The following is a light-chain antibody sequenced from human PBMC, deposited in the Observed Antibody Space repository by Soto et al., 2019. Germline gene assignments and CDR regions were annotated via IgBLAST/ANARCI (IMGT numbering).Light chain of an antibody. Sequence: QSALTQPRSVSGSPGQSPTISCTGTSSVVGGYNYVSWYQQYPGKVPKLMIYDVTKRPSGVPDRFSGSKSGNTASLTFFGLQAEDEADYYCCSHAGSYTYVFGTGTKVTVL. CDR2: DVT. V-gene: IGLV2-11*01. J-gene: IGLJ1*01. CDR1: SSVVGGYNY. CDR3: CSHAGSYTYV.